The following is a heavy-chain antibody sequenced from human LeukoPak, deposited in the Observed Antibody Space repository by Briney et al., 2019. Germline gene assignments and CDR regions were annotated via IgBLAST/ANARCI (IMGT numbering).Heavy chain of an antibody. D-gene: IGHD1-26*01. CDR2: INHSGST. CDR3: ASLWEGH. Sequence: PSETLSLTCAVYGGSFSGYYWSWIRQPPGKGLEWIGEINHSGSTNYNPSLKSRVTISVDTSKNQFSLKLSSVTAADTAVYYCASLWEGHWGQGTLATVSS. V-gene: IGHV4-34*01. CDR1: GGSFSGYY. J-gene: IGHJ4*02.